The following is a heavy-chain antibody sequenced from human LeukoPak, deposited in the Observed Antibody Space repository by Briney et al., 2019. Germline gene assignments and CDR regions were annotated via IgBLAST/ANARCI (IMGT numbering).Heavy chain of an antibody. J-gene: IGHJ3*02. Sequence: GGSLRLSCAASGFTFRDYDMHWVRQAPGRGLEWVSAIGIGDDAHYPDSVKGRFTISRENAKNSLYLQMSSLRAGDTAMYYCVRGGTRVSGIDAFDIWGQGTMVTVSS. CDR1: GFTFRDYD. D-gene: IGHD5/OR15-5a*01. CDR3: VRGGTRVSGIDAFDI. CDR2: IGIGDDA. V-gene: IGHV3-13*01.